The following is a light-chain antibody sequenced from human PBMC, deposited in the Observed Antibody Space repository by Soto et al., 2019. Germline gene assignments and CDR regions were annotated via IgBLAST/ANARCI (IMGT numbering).Light chain of an antibody. V-gene: IGKV1-9*01. CDR1: QGISSY. CDR2: AAS. J-gene: IGKJ5*01. Sequence: DIQLTQSPSFLSASVVDRVTITFLASQGISSYLAWYQQKPGKAPKLLIYAASTLQSGVPSRFSGSGSGTEFTLTISSLQPEDFATYYCQQLNSYPQVTFGQGTRLEIK. CDR3: QQLNSYPQVT.